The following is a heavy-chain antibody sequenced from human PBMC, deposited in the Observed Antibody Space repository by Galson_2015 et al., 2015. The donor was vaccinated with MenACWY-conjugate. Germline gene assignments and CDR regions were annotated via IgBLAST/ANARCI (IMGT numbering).Heavy chain of an antibody. V-gene: IGHV3-23*01. Sequence: SLRLSCAASGFTFRKYAMSWVRQAPGTGLEWVASISDSGADTHYIDSVKGRFTISRDNSKNTLYLQMSRLRAEDTALYYCAKDVYMDYWGQGTPVTVSS. CDR3: AKDVYMDY. J-gene: IGHJ4*01. CDR2: ISDSGADT. CDR1: GFTFRKYA.